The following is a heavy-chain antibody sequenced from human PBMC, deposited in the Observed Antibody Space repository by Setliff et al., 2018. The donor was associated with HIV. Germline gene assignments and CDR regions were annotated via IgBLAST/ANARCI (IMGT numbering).Heavy chain of an antibody. J-gene: IGHJ3*02. CDR3: ATLDQYFHSSAFDTFDI. V-gene: IGHV1-2*02. CDR1: GYTFTGYF. D-gene: IGHD3-22*01. Sequence: GASVKVSCKTSGYTFTGYFIHWVRQAPGQGLEWMGWINPDSGDTNYAQKFQGRLTMTRDTSINTAYMDLSRLRSDDTAVYYCATLDQYFHSSAFDTFDIWGQGTMVTVSS. CDR2: INPDSGDT.